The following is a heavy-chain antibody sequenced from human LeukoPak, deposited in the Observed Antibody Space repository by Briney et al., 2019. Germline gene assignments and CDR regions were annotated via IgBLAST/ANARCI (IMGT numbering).Heavy chain of an antibody. J-gene: IGHJ4*02. CDR3: ARGYYDILTGYYYFDY. D-gene: IGHD3-9*01. V-gene: IGHV4-61*02. Sequence: SETLSLTCTVSGGSISSGSYYWSWTRQPAGKGLEWIGRIYTSGSTNYNPSLKSRVTISVDTSKNQFSLKLSSVTAADTAVYYCARGYYDILTGYYYFDYWGQGTLATVSS. CDR2: IYTSGST. CDR1: GGSISSGSYY.